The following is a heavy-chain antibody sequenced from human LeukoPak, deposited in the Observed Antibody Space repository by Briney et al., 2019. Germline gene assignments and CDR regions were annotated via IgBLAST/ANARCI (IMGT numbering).Heavy chain of an antibody. CDR3: ASMVRGVDDAFDI. D-gene: IGHD3-10*01. Sequence: SETLSLTCTVSGGSISSYYWSWIRQPAGKGLEWIGRIYTSGSTNYNPSLKSRVTISVDTSKNQFSLKLSSVAAADTAVYYCASMVRGVDDAFDIWGQGIMVTVSS. CDR1: GGSISSYY. CDR2: IYTSGST. V-gene: IGHV4-4*07. J-gene: IGHJ3*02.